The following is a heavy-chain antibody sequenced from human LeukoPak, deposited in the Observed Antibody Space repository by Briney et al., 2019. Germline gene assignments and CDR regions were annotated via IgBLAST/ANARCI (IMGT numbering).Heavy chain of an antibody. CDR3: AREDGSASYYNNWFDP. CDR2: IWSDGSNK. V-gene: IGHV3-33*01. D-gene: IGHD3-10*01. CDR1: GFTFSFYG. Sequence: GGSLRLSCAASGFTFSFYGMHWVRQAPGKGLEWMAVIWSDGSNKYYADSVKGRFTISRDNSKNTLYLQMNSLRAEDTAVYYCAREDGSASYYNNWFDPWGQGTLVTVSS. J-gene: IGHJ5*02.